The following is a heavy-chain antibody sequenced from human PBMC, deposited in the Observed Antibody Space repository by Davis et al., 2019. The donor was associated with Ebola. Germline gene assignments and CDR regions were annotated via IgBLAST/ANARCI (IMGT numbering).Heavy chain of an antibody. CDR2: ISGSGGST. CDR3: AKDVVDCSSTSCQA. CDR1: GFTFSSYA. V-gene: IGHV3-23*01. D-gene: IGHD2-2*01. Sequence: PGGSLRLSCAASGFTFSSYAMSWVRQAPGKGLEWVSAISGSGGSTYYAVSVKGRFTISRDNSKNTLYLQMNSLRAEDTAVYYCAKDVVDCSSTSCQAWSQGTLVTVSS. J-gene: IGHJ4*02.